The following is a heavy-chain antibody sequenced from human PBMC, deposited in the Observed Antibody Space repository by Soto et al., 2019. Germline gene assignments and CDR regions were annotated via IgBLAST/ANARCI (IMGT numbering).Heavy chain of an antibody. CDR2: IYYSGST. CDR3: ARERMASSSSFDY. CDR1: GGSISSYY. J-gene: IGHJ4*02. D-gene: IGHD6-6*01. V-gene: IGHV4-59*01. Sequence: SETLSLTCTVSGGSISSYYWSWIRQPPGKGLEWIGYIYYSGSTNYNPSLKSRVTISVDTSKNQFSLKLSSATAADTAVYYCARERMASSSSFDYWGQGTLVTVSS.